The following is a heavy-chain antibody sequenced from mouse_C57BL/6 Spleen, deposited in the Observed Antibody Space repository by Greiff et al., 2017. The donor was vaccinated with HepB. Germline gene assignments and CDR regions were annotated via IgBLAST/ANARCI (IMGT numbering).Heavy chain of an antibody. CDR3: ARIYYGSSYPPYAMDY. D-gene: IGHD1-1*01. Sequence: VQLKGSGAELAKPGGSVKLSCKAFCYTFSSSLMHWVKQRPGPGLEWIGYINPSSGYTKYNQKFKEKATLTSDKSSSTAYMQLSSLTYEDSAVYYCARIYYGSSYPPYAMDYWGQGTSVTVSS. J-gene: IGHJ4*01. CDR1: CYTFSSSL. CDR2: INPSSGYT. V-gene: IGHV1-7*01.